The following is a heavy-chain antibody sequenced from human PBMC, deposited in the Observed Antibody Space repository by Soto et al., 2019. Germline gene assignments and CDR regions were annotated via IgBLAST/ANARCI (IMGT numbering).Heavy chain of an antibody. J-gene: IGHJ6*02. CDR1: GFTFSSYA. Sequence: GGSLRLSCAASGFTFSSYAMSWVRQAPGKGLEWVSAISGSGGSTYYADSVKGRFTISRDNSKNTLYLQMNSLRAEDTALYYCAKDAVRIVVVTAIRGGMDVWGQGTTVTVSS. CDR2: ISGSGGST. D-gene: IGHD2-21*02. CDR3: AKDAVRIVVVTAIRGGMDV. V-gene: IGHV3-23*01.